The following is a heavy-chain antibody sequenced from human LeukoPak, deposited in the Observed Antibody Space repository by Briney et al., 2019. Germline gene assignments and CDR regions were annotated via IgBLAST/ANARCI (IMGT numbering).Heavy chain of an antibody. J-gene: IGHJ4*02. CDR1: GFTFSSYG. V-gene: IGHV3-33*01. D-gene: IGHD6-19*01. CDR2: IWYDGSNK. Sequence: PGGSLRLSCAASGFTFSSYGMHCVRQAPGKGLEWVAVIWYDGSNKYYADSVKGRFTISRGNSKNTLYLQMNSLRAEDTAVYYCARAIGAVAGFDYWGQGTLVTVSS. CDR3: ARAIGAVAGFDY.